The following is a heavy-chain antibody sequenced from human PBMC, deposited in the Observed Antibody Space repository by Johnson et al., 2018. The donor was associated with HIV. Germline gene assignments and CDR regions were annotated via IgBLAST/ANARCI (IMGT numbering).Heavy chain of an antibody. D-gene: IGHD5-18*01. J-gene: IGHJ3*02. CDR2: IRSKANSYAT. V-gene: IGHV3-73*02. CDR1: GFTFSGSA. Sequence: VQLVESGGGLVQPGGSLKLSCAASGFTFSGSAMHWVRQASGKGLEWVGRIRSKANSYATAYAASVKGRFTISRDNSKNTLDLQMNSLRAEDTAVYYCAKEVPVYSYGYYDAFDIWGQGTMVTVSS. CDR3: AKEVPVYSYGYYDAFDI.